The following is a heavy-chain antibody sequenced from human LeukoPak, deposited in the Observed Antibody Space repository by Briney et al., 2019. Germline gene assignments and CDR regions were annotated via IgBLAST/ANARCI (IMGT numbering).Heavy chain of an antibody. D-gene: IGHD2-15*01. CDR2: IYYSGST. V-gene: IGHV4-31*03. J-gene: IGHJ5*02. Sequence: SETLSLTCTVSGGSISSGGYYWSWIRQHPGKGLEWIGYIYYSGSTYYNPFLKSRVTISVDTSRNQFSLKLSSVTAADTAVYYCAREGSHCSGGSCYPNNWFDPWGQGTLVTVSS. CDR3: AREGSHCSGGSCYPNNWFDP. CDR1: GGSISSGGYY.